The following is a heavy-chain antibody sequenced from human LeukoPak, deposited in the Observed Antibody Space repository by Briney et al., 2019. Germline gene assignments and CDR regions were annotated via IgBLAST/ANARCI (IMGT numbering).Heavy chain of an antibody. CDR3: ARDYKYAFDN. CDR2: VGIDSGNT. CDR1: GFPFSDYS. V-gene: IGHV3-48*01. Sequence: GGSLRLSCAASGFPFSDYSMNWVRQAPGKGLEWISYVGIDSGNTYYADSVKGRSTISADKAKNSLVLQMNSLRVEDTAVYYCARDYKYAFDNWGQGTLVTVSS. D-gene: IGHD5-24*01. J-gene: IGHJ4*02.